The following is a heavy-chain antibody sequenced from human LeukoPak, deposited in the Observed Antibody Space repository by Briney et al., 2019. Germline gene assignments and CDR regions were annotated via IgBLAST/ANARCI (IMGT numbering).Heavy chain of an antibody. J-gene: IGHJ4*02. CDR2: SSSSSYI. V-gene: IGHV3-21*01. D-gene: IGHD1-20*01. Sequence: SGGSLRLSCAASGFTFSSYSMNWVRQAPGKGLEWVSSSSSSSYIYYADSVKGRFTISRDNAKNSLYLQMNSLRAEDTAVYYCARDSPTVNWNLVYWGQRTLVTVSS. CDR1: GFTFSSYS. CDR3: ARDSPTVNWNLVY.